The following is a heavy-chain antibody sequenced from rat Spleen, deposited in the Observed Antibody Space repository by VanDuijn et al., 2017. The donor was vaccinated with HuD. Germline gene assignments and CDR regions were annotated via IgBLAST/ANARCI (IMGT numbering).Heavy chain of an antibody. D-gene: IGHD4-1*01. V-gene: IGHV2-30*01. Sequence: QVQLKESGPGLVQPSQTLSLTCTVSGFSLTSYNVHWVRQPTGKGLEWMGVIWTGGTTDYSSALKSRLSISRDTSRSQVFLKMNSLQPEDIATYYFARGPMHNPGNYFDYWGQGVMVTVSS. CDR1: GFSLTSYN. CDR3: ARGPMHNPGNYFDY. J-gene: IGHJ2*01. CDR2: IWTGGTT.